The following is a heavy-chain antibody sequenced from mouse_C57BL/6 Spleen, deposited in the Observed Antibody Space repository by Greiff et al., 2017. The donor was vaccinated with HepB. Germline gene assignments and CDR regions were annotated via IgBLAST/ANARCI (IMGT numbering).Heavy chain of an antibody. Sequence: QVQLQQSGAELVRPGASVKLSCKASGYTFTDYYINWVKQRPGQGLERIARIYPGSGNTYYNEKFKGKATLTAEKSSSTAYMQLSSLTSEDSAVYFCARSYYSNYYYAMDYWGQGTSVTVSS. D-gene: IGHD2-5*01. CDR3: ARSYYSNYYYAMDY. CDR2: IYPGSGNT. V-gene: IGHV1-76*01. J-gene: IGHJ4*01. CDR1: GYTFTDYY.